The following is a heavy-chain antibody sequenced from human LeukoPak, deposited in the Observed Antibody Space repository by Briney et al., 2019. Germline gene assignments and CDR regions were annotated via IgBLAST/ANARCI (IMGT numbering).Heavy chain of an antibody. CDR2: IYPDDSDT. V-gene: IGHV5-51*01. J-gene: IGHJ4*02. CDR3: ARQAPLAYFDY. Sequence: GESLKISCKGSGYSFTSYWIGWVRQMPGKGLEWMGIIYPDDSDTRYSPSFQGQVTISADKSISTAYPQWSSLKASDTAMYYCARQAPLAYFDYWGQGTLVTVSS. CDR1: GYSFTSYW.